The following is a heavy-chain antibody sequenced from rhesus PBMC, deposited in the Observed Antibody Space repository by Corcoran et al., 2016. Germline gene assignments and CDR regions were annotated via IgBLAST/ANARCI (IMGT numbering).Heavy chain of an antibody. V-gene: IGHV4-169*01. Sequence: QLQLQESGPGLVKPSETLSVTCAVSGGSISSSYWSWIRQAPGKGLEWIGYIYGSGSSTNYDPSLNGRVTLSVDTSKNQFSLKLSSVTAADTAVYYCVKSVLENRFDVWGPGVLVTVSS. CDR1: GGSISSSY. D-gene: IGHD2-2*01. CDR3: VKSVLENRFDV. CDR2: IYGSGSST. J-gene: IGHJ5-1*01.